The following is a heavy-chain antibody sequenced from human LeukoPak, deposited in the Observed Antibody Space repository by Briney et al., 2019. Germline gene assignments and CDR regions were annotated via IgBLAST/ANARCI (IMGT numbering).Heavy chain of an antibody. J-gene: IGHJ3*02. CDR3: ARDYDSSGYYFPNDAFDI. D-gene: IGHD3-22*01. Sequence: VASVKVSCKASGGTFSSYAISWVRQAPGQGLEWMGGIIPIFGTANYAQKFQGRVTITADESTSTAYMELSSLRSEDTAVYYCARDYDSSGYYFPNDAFDIWGQGTMVTVSS. CDR2: IIPIFGTA. CDR1: GGTFSSYA. V-gene: IGHV1-69*13.